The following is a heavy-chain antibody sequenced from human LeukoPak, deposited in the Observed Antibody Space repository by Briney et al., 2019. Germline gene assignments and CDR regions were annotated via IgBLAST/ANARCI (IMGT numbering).Heavy chain of an antibody. CDR3: ARDLTARGSFDY. Sequence: SETLSLTCSVSGVSATNYYWSWVRQPAGKRLEWIGRNYPTGDTIYNPSLKSRVTMSVDMSKNHLSLKLTSVTAADAAVYYCARDLTARGSFDYWGQGSLVSVSS. CDR2: NYPTGDT. J-gene: IGHJ4*02. V-gene: IGHV4-4*07. CDR1: GVSATNYY. D-gene: IGHD3-16*01.